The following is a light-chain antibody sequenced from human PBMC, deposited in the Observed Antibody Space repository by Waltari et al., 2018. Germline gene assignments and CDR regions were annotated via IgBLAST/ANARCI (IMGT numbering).Light chain of an antibody. J-gene: IGKJ3*01. CDR3: QQRSNWPRFT. CDR1: QIVNNY. Sequence: VLTQSPATLPLSPGEKATLSCRASQIVNNYLAWDHEKPGQAPRPLIYNASNRATGIPGMFSGSGSGTGFTLTISSLEPEDFAVYYCQQRSNWPRFTFGPGTRVDIK. CDR2: NAS. V-gene: IGKV3-11*01.